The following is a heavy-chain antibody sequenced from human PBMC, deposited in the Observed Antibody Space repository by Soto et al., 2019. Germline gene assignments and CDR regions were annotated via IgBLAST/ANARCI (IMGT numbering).Heavy chain of an antibody. CDR1: GGSISSYY. CDR2: IYYSGST. Sequence: SETLSLTCTVSGGSISSYYWSWIRQPPGKGLEWIGYIYYSGSTNYNPSLKCRVTISVDTSKNQFSLKLSSVTAADTAVYYCARDRDGLVNYYFDYWGQGTLVTVSS. D-gene: IGHD1-7*01. CDR3: ARDRDGLVNYYFDY. V-gene: IGHV4-59*01. J-gene: IGHJ4*02.